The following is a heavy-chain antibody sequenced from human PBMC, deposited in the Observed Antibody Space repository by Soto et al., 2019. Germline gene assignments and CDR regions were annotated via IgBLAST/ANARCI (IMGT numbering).Heavy chain of an antibody. J-gene: IGHJ6*03. CDR2: INHSGST. V-gene: IGHV4-34*01. Sequence: SETLSLTCAVYGGSFSGYYWSWIRQPPGKGLEWIGEINHSGSTNYNPSLKSRVTISVDTSKNQFSLKLSSVTAADTAVYYCARMVVAATDYYYMDVWGKGTTVTVSS. D-gene: IGHD2-15*01. CDR1: GGSFSGYY. CDR3: ARMVVAATDYYYMDV.